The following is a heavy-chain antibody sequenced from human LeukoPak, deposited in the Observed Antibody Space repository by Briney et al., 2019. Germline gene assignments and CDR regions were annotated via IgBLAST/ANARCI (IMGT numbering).Heavy chain of an antibody. V-gene: IGHV4-34*01. J-gene: IGHJ4*02. D-gene: IGHD1-26*01. Sequence: SETLSLTCAVYGGSFSGYYWSWIRQPPGKGLEWIGEINHSGSTNYNPSLKSRVTISVDTSKNQFSLKLSSVTAADTAVYYCARGGWELPEGSLDYWGQGTLVTVSS. CDR3: ARGGWELPEGSLDY. CDR1: GGSFSGYY. CDR2: INHSGST.